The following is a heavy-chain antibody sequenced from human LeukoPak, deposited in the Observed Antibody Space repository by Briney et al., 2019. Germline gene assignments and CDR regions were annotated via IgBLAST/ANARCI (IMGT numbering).Heavy chain of an antibody. V-gene: IGHV4-30-2*01. CDR2: IYHSGST. CDR1: GGSISSGGYY. Sequence: SETLSLTCTVSGGSISSGGYYWSWIRQPPGKGLEWIGYIYHSGSTYYNPSLKSRVTISVDRSKNQFSLKLSSVTAADTAVYYCARGDSSGYFANYFDYWGQGTLVTVSS. D-gene: IGHD3-22*01. CDR3: ARGDSSGYFANYFDY. J-gene: IGHJ4*02.